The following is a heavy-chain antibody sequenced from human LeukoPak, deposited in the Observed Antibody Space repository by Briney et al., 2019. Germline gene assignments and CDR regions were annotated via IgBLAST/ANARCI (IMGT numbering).Heavy chain of an antibody. D-gene: IGHD1-26*01. CDR2: ISAYNGNT. V-gene: IGHV1-18*01. Sequence: ASVKVSCKASGYTFTSYGISWVRQAPGQGLEWMGWISAYNGNTNYAQKLQGRVTMTTDTSTSTAYMELRSLRSDDTAVYYCAGNFGSSGSYRSAFDIWGQGTMVTVSS. CDR1: GYTFTSYG. CDR3: AGNFGSSGSYRSAFDI. J-gene: IGHJ3*02.